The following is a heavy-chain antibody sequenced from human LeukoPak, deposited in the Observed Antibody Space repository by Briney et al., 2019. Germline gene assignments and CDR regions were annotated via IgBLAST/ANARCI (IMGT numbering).Heavy chain of an antibody. CDR1: GYTFTGYY. Sequence: GASVKVSCKASGYTFTGYYMHWVRQAPGQGLEWMGWINPNSGGTNYAQKFQGRVTMTRDTSISTAYMELSRLRSDDTAVYYCARGTKWELPSYYFDYWGQGTLVTVSS. V-gene: IGHV1-2*02. D-gene: IGHD1-26*01. CDR3: ARGTKWELPSYYFDY. J-gene: IGHJ4*02. CDR2: INPNSGGT.